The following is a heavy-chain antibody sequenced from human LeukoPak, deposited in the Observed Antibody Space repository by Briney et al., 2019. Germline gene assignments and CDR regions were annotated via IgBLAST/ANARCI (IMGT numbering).Heavy chain of an antibody. CDR1: GFTFSSYA. D-gene: IGHD4-17*01. CDR3: ARDVGHYAYYFDY. J-gene: IGHJ4*02. V-gene: IGHV3-30*04. CDR2: ISYDGSNK. Sequence: GGSLRLSCAASGFTFSSYAMHWVRQAPGKGLEWVAVISYDGSNKYYADSVKGRFTISRDNSKNTLYLQMNSLRAEDTAVYYCARDVGHYAYYFDYWGQGTLVTVSS.